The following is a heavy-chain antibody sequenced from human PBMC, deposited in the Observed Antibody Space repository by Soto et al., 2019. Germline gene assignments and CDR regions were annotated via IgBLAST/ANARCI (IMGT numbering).Heavy chain of an antibody. CDR3: AQGAANGNWFDP. CDR1: GYTFTSYD. D-gene: IGHD2-15*01. J-gene: IGHJ5*02. CDR2: MNPNSGNT. V-gene: IGHV1-8*01. Sequence: QVQLVQSGAEVKKPGASVKVSCKASGYTFTSYDINWVRQATGQGLEWMGWMNPNSGNTGYAQKFQVRVTMTMNTSISTAYMELSSLRSEDTAVYYCAQGAANGNWFDPWGQGTLVTVSS.